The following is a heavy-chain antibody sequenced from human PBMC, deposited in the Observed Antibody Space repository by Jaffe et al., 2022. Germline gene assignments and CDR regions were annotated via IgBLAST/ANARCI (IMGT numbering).Heavy chain of an antibody. CDR2: IRYDGSNK. D-gene: IGHD3-10*01. Sequence: QVQLVESGGGVVQPGGSLRLSCAASGFTFSSYGMHWVRQAPGKGLEWVAFIRYDGSNKYYADSVKGRFTISRDNSKNTLYLQMNSLRAEDTAVYYCAKDGILLWFGEPSQNYYYYYMDVWGKGTTVTVSS. J-gene: IGHJ6*03. CDR1: GFTFSSYG. CDR3: AKDGILLWFGEPSQNYYYYYMDV. V-gene: IGHV3-30*02.